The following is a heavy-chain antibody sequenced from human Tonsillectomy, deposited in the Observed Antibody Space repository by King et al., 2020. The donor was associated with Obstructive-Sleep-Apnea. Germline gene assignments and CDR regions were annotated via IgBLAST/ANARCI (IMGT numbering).Heavy chain of an antibody. V-gene: IGHV3-49*03. J-gene: IGHJ4*02. CDR1: VFTFGEYA. CDR3: SRGYTPADY. D-gene: IGHD2-2*02. CDR2: IRSGTDGGTT. Sequence: VQLVESGGGLVQPGRSLRLSCTASVFTFGEYAMSWFRQSPGKGPEWVGFIRSGTDGGTTEYAASVKGRFNISRDVSKSVAFLQMNSLKTEDTAVYYCSRGYTPADYWGQGTLVTVSS.